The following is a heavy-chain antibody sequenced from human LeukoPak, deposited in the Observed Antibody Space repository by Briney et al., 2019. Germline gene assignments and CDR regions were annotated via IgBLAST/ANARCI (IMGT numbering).Heavy chain of an antibody. CDR3: ARGVNWNDQFDY. CDR2: IYYRGST. V-gene: IGHV4-39*01. Sequence: SETLSLTCTVSGDSISSSRHSWGWIRQPPGKGLEWIGSIYYRGSTHYNPSLMSRVTISVDTSKSQFSLKLISVTAADTAVYYCARGVNWNDQFDYWGQGTLVTVSS. CDR1: GDSISSSRHS. J-gene: IGHJ4*02. D-gene: IGHD1-20*01.